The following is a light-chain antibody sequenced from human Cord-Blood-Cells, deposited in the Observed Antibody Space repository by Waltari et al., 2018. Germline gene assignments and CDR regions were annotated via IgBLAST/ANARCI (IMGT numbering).Light chain of an antibody. J-gene: IGKJ5*01. CDR3: QQYDNLSIT. Sequence: DIQMTQSPSSLSASVGDRVTITCQASQDISNYLNWYQQKPGKAPKLLIYDASNLETGVPSRFSGSRSGTDFTFTISSLQPEDIATYYCQQYDNLSITFGQGTRLEIK. CDR1: QDISNY. CDR2: DAS. V-gene: IGKV1-33*01.